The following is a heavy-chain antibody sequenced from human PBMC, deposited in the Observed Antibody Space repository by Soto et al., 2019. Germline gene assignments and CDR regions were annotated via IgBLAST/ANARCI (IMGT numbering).Heavy chain of an antibody. Sequence: QVQLVQSGAEVKKPGASVKVSCKASGYTFTSYGISWVRQAPGRGLEWMGWISAYNGNTNYAQKLQGRVTMTTDTSTSTAYMELRSLRSDDTAVYYCARRSALYYYDSSGYYYDYWGQGTLVTVSS. CDR3: ARRSALYYYDSSGYYYDY. CDR1: GYTFTSYG. V-gene: IGHV1-18*01. J-gene: IGHJ4*02. CDR2: ISAYNGNT. D-gene: IGHD3-22*01.